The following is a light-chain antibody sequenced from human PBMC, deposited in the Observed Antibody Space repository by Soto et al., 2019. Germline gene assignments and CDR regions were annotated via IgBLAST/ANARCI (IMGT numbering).Light chain of an antibody. J-gene: IGKJ2*01. CDR2: AAR. CDR1: QSISRN. V-gene: IGKV1-39*01. CDR3: QQSHSTPYT. Sequence: DIQLTQSPSSMSPSVGDRITLSCRASQSISRNLNWYQQMPGKAPSLLIYAARDLQSGVPGRFSGSGSGTEFNLTISSLQPEDLATYYCQQSHSTPYTFGQGTKLEI.